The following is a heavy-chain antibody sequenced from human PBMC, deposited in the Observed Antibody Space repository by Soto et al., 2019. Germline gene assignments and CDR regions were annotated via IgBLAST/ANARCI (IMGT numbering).Heavy chain of an antibody. CDR2: ISGSGGST. CDR1: GFTFSSYG. D-gene: IGHD3-10*01. V-gene: IGHV3-23*01. J-gene: IGHJ4*02. CDR3: AKGGASLLWFGVVNY. Sequence: EVQLLESGGGLVQPGGSLRLSCAASGFTFSSYGMNWVRQAPGKGLEWVSGISGSGGSTYYADSVKGRFTISRDNSKNTLYLQMNSLRADYMALYYCAKGGASLLWFGVVNYWGQGTLVTVSS.